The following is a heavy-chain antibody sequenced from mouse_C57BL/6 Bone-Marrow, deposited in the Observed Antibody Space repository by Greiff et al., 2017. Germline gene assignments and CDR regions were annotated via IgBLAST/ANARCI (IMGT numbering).Heavy chain of an antibody. V-gene: IGHV1-81*01. CDR1: GYTFTSYG. CDR3: ASTTVVRGY. Sequence: QVQLQQSGAALARPGASVKLSCKASGYTFTSYGISWVKQRTGQGLEWIGEIYPRSGNTYYNEKFKGKATLTADKSSSTAYMELRSLTSEDSAVYFCASTTVVRGYWGQGTTLTVSS. J-gene: IGHJ2*01. CDR2: IYPRSGNT. D-gene: IGHD1-1*01.